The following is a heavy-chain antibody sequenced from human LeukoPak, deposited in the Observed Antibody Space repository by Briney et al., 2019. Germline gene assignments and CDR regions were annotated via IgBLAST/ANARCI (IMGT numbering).Heavy chain of an antibody. J-gene: IGHJ6*03. V-gene: IGHV4-61*02. CDR2: IYTSGST. Sequence: SQTLSLTCTVSGGSISSGSYYWSWIRQPAGKGLEWIGRIYTSGSTNYNPSLKSRVTMSVDTSKNQFSLKLSSVTAADTAVYYCARDYTPQLDYYYYMDVWGKGTTVTVSS. CDR3: ARDYTPQLDYYYYMDV. CDR1: GGSISSGSYY. D-gene: IGHD6-13*01.